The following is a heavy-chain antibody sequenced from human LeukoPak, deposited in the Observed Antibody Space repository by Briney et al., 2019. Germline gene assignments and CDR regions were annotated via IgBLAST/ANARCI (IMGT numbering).Heavy chain of an antibody. CDR2: IYYSGST. D-gene: IGHD6-19*01. CDR1: GASLISSSYY. Sequence: SETLSLTCAVSGASLISSSYYWGWIRQPPGKGLEWIGSIYYSGSTNYNPTLKSRVTISADTSKNQFSLKLSSVTAADTAVYYCARRAYSSGAHWGQGTLVTVSS. J-gene: IGHJ4*02. V-gene: IGHV4-39*01. CDR3: ARRAYSSGAH.